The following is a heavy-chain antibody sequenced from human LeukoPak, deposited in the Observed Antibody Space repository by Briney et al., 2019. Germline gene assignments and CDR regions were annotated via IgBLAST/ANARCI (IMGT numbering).Heavy chain of an antibody. J-gene: IGHJ1*01. CDR1: GGSFSGYY. D-gene: IGHD3-9*01. CDR2: INHSGST. Sequence: PSETLSLTCAVYGGSFSGYYWSRIRQPPGKGLEWIGEINHSGSTNYNPSLKSRVTISVDTSKNQFSLKLSSVTAADTAVYYCARSRLVRQKYFQHWGQGTLVTVSS. CDR3: ARSRLVRQKYFQH. V-gene: IGHV4-34*01.